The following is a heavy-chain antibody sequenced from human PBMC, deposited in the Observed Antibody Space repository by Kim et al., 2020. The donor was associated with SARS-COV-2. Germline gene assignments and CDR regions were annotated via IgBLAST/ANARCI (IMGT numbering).Heavy chain of an antibody. D-gene: IGHD3-10*01. CDR2: IGDRGHST. J-gene: IGHJ4*01. Sequence: GGSLRLSCAASGFTFSSYAMSWVRQAPGKGLEWVSSIGDRGHSTYYADSVKGRSTISRDNSKNTLYLQMNSLRADDTAVYYCAEVIYGSGGYGATIDYLG. V-gene: IGHV3-23*01. CDR3: AEVIYGSGGYGATIDY. CDR1: GFTFSSYA.